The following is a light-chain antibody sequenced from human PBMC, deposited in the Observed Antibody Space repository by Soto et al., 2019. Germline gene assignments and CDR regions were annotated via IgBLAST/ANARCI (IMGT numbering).Light chain of an antibody. CDR3: QQYYSSPVT. Sequence: DIVMTQSPDSLAVSPGERATINCKSSQSLVHRSNNKNYLIWYQQKPGQPPKLLIYWASTRESGVPERFSGSGSGPDFTLTISSLQTEDAAVYFCQQYYSSPVTFGGGTKVEIK. J-gene: IGKJ4*01. CDR2: WAS. V-gene: IGKV4-1*01. CDR1: QSLVHRSNNKNY.